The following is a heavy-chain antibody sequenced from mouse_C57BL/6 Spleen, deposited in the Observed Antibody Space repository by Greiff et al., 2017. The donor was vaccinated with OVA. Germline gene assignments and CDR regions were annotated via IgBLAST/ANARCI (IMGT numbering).Heavy chain of an antibody. Sequence: EVMLVESGGGLVKPGGSLKLSCAASGFTFSSYTMSWVRQTPEKRLEWVATISGGGGNTYYPDSVKGRFTISRDNAKNTLYLQMSSLRSEDTALYYCARHERPYYFDYWGQGTTLTVSS. J-gene: IGHJ2*01. CDR2: ISGGGGNT. CDR1: GFTFSSYT. V-gene: IGHV5-9*01. CDR3: ARHERPYYFDY.